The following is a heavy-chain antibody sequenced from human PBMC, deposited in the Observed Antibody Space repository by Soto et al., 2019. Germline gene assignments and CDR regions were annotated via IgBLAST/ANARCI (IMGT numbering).Heavy chain of an antibody. D-gene: IGHD3-10*01. CDR2: IYYSGTT. CDR3: AKSYSGTYSFDS. CDR1: GGSISRSYSY. V-gene: IGHV4-39*02. J-gene: IGHJ4*02. Sequence: PSETLSLTCTVSGGSISRSYSYWGWIRQPPGKGLEWIGHIYYSGTTYYNPSLQSRVTISVDTSKDHFSLKLTSVTAADTAVYYCAKSYSGTYSFDSWGQGTLVTVSS.